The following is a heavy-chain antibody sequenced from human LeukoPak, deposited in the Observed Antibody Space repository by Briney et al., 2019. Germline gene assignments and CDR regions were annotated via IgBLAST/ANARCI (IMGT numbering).Heavy chain of an antibody. CDR1: GFTVSSNY. V-gene: IGHV3-53*01. CDR3: AREYYGSGSYVYYFDY. D-gene: IGHD3-10*01. J-gene: IGHJ4*02. CDR2: IYSGGST. Sequence: GGSLRLSCAASGFTVSSNYMSWVRHAPGKGLEWVSVIYSGGSTYYADSVKGRFTISRDNSKNTLYLQMNSLRAEDTAVYYCAREYYGSGSYVYYFDYWGQGTLVTVSS.